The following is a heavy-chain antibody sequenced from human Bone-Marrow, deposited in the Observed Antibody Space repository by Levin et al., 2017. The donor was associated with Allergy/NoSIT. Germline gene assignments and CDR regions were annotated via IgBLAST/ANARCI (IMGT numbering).Heavy chain of an antibody. CDR1: GGSIRFYY. V-gene: IGHV4-59*08. D-gene: IGHD4-23*01. CDR2: ISYTGGT. CDR3: ARQLAGNSFRYLDL. Sequence: SQTLSLTCNVSGGSIRFYYWAWVRQPPGKGLEWIGYISYTGGTNYNPSLKRRVTMSLDTSKNHFSLMLTSLTAADTAVYFCARQLAGNSFRYLDLWGRGTLVTVSS. J-gene: IGHJ2*01.